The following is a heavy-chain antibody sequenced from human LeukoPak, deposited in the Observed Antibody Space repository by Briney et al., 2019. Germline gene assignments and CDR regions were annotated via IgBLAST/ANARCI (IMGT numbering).Heavy chain of an antibody. V-gene: IGHV1-24*01. Sequence: ASVKVSCKVSGYTLNELSMHWVRQAPGKGLEWMGGFDPEDGETIYAQKFQGRVTMTEDTSTDTAYMELSSLRSEDTAVYYCPRGFKGPIWFGESWFDPWGQGTLVTVSS. D-gene: IGHD3-10*01. CDR3: PRGFKGPIWFGESWFDP. J-gene: IGHJ5*02. CDR1: GYTLNELS. CDR2: FDPEDGET.